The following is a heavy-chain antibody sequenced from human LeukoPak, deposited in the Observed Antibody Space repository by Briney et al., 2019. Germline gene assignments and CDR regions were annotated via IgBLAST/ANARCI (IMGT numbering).Heavy chain of an antibody. Sequence: ASVKVSCKASGYTFTGYYMHWVRQAPGQGLEWMGWINPNSGGTNYAQKFQGRVTMTRDTSISTAYMELSRLRSDDTAVYYCARKGRTAAGTLRWFDPWGQGTLVTVSS. J-gene: IGHJ5*02. CDR2: INPNSGGT. CDR3: ARKGRTAAGTLRWFDP. V-gene: IGHV1-2*02. D-gene: IGHD6-13*01. CDR1: GYTFTGYY.